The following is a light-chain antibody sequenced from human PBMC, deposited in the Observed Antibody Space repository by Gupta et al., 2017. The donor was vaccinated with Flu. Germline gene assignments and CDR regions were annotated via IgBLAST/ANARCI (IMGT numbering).Light chain of an antibody. CDR2: AAS. Sequence: PSSLSASVGDRVTITCRASQRISSFLNWYQQKPGKAPKLLIYAASTVQSGVPSRFSGSGSGTDFTLTISSRQPEDFATYYCQQSDSTPITFGQGTRLEIK. V-gene: IGKV1-39*01. J-gene: IGKJ5*01. CDR3: QQSDSTPIT. CDR1: QRISSF.